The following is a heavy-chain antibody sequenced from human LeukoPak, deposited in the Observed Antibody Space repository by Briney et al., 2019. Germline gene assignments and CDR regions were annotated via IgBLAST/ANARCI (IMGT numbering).Heavy chain of an antibody. D-gene: IGHD6-6*01. CDR2: INPTGGST. V-gene: IGHV1-46*01. CDR1: GYTFPSYF. CDR3: ARTAARRFDY. J-gene: IGHJ4*02. Sequence: ASVKVSCKASGYTFPSYFMHWERQAPGRGLEWMGIINPTGGSTTYAQKFQGRVTMTRDTSTSTVYMELSSLRSDDTAVYYCARTAARRFDYWGQGTLVTVSS.